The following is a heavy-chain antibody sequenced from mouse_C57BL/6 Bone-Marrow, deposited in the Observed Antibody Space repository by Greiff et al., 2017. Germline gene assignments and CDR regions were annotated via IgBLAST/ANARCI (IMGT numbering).Heavy chain of an antibody. CDR3: AGNCDYYAMDY. V-gene: IGHV2-2*01. J-gene: IGHJ4*01. CDR2: IWSGGST. CDR1: GFSLTSYG. Sequence: VQLQQSGPGLVQPSQSLSITCPVSGFSLTSYGVHWVRQSPGKGLEWLGVIWSGGSTDYNAAFISRLSISKDNSKSQVFFKMNSLQAEDTAIYYCAGNCDYYAMDYWGQGTSVTVSS.